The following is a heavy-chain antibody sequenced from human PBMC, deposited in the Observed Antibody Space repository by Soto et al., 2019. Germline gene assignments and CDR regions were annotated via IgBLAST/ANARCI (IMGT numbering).Heavy chain of an antibody. D-gene: IGHD3-3*01. CDR3: ARVDVLRFLEWLAPYGMDV. V-gene: IGHV3-74*01. Sequence: GGSLRLSCAASGFTFSSYWMHWVRQAPGKGLVWVSRINSDGSSTSYADSVKGRFTISRDNAKNTLYLQMNSLRAEDTAVYYCARVDVLRFLEWLAPYGMDVWGQGTTVTVSS. CDR2: INSDGSST. CDR1: GFTFSSYW. J-gene: IGHJ6*02.